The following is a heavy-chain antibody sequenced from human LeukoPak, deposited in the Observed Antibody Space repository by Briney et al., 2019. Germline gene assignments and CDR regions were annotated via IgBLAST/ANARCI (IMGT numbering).Heavy chain of an antibody. CDR1: GFTFDDYA. D-gene: IGHD5-12*01. CDR3: AKGFGRWRIVAGFDY. V-gene: IGHV3-9*01. CDR2: ISWNSGSI. J-gene: IGHJ4*02. Sequence: PGGSLRLSCAASGFTFDDYAMHWVRQAPGKGLEWVSGISWNSGSIGYADSVKGRFTISRDNAKNSLYLQMNSLRAEDTAVYYCAKGFGRWRIVAGFDYWGQGTLVTVSS.